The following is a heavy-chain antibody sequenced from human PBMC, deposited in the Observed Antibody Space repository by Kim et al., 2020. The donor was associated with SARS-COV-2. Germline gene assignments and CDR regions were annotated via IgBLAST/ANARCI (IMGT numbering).Heavy chain of an antibody. CDR2: ISYDGSNK. J-gene: IGHJ5*01. Sequence: GGSLRLSCAASGFTFSSYGMHWVRQAPGKGLEWVAVISYDGSNKYYADSVKGRFTISRDNSKNTLYLQMNSLRAEDTAVYYCAKDRRSIVGPRVNWFDYWGHGTLVTVSS. V-gene: IGHV3-30*18. CDR1: GFTFSSYG. D-gene: IGHD3-16*02. CDR3: AKDRRSIVGPRVNWFDY.